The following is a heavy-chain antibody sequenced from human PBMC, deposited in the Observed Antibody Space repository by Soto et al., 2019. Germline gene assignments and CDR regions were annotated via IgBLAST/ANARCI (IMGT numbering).Heavy chain of an antibody. CDR1: GFTFSGSA. CDR3: APRTDDPSELYMDV. V-gene: IGHV3-73*01. J-gene: IGHJ6*03. D-gene: IGHD1-7*01. Sequence: GGSLRLSCAVSGFTFSGSAIHWVRQASGKGLEWVGRIRSKGKSYATAYGASVKGRCTVSSDDSKNTAYLQMNSLAMEDTAVYYCAPRTDDPSELYMDVWGKGTTVTVSS. CDR2: IRSKGKSYAT.